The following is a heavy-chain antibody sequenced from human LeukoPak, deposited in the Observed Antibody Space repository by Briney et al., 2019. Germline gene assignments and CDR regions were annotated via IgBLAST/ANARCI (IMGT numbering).Heavy chain of an antibody. CDR2: IYHSGST. D-gene: IGHD3-22*01. J-gene: IGHJ6*03. CDR3: ARDGLSRGYYYMDV. CDR1: GGSISSGGYY. Sequence: SQTLSLTCTVSGGSISSGGYYWSWIRQPPGKGLEWIGYIYHSGSTYYNPSLKSRVTISVDRSKNQFSLKLSSVTAADTAVYYCARDGLSRGYYYMDVWGKGTTVTVSS. V-gene: IGHV4-30-2*01.